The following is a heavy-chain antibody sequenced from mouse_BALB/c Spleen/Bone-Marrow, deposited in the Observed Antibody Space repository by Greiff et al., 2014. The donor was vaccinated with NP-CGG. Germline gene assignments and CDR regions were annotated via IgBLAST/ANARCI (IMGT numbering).Heavy chain of an antibody. CDR2: IYPSDSYT. CDR1: GYTFTSYW. J-gene: IGHJ4*01. V-gene: IGHV1-69*02. Sequence: QVQLQQSGAELVRPGASVKLSCKASGYTFTSYWINWVKQRPGQGLEWIGNIYPSDSYTNYSQKFKDKATLTVDKSSSTAYMQLSSPTSEDSAVYYCTRRDYAMDYWGQGTSVTVSS. CDR3: TRRDYAMDY.